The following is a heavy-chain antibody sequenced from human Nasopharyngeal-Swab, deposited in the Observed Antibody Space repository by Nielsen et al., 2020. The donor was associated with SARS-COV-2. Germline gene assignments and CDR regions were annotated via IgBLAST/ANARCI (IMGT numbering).Heavy chain of an antibody. D-gene: IGHD5-12*01. J-gene: IGHJ5*02. V-gene: IGHV4-31*02. Sequence: WIRQPPGKGLEWIGYIYYSGSTYYNPSLKSRVTISVDTSKNQFSLKLGSVTAADTAVYYCASSAVVANINGWFDPWGQGTLVTVSS. CDR3: ASSAVVANINGWFDP. CDR2: IYYSGST.